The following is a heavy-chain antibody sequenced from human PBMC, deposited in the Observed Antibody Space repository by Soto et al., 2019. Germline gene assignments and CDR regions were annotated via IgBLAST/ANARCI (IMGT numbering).Heavy chain of an antibody. J-gene: IGHJ3*02. CDR3: ASPCSSTSCYAIDAFDI. CDR2: ISSSSSYI. CDR1: GVTFSSYS. D-gene: IGHD2-2*01. V-gene: IGHV3-21*01. Sequence: EVQLVESGGGLVKPGGSLRLSCAASGVTFSSYSMNWVRQAPGKGLEWVSSISSSSSYIYYADSVKGRFTISRDNAKNSLYLQMNSLRDEDTAVYYCASPCSSTSCYAIDAFDIWGQGTMVTVSS.